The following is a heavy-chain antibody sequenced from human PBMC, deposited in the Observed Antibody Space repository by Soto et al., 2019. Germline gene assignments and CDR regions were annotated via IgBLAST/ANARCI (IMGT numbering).Heavy chain of an antibody. D-gene: IGHD2-21*02. CDR1: GFTFSSHS. J-gene: IGHJ6*02. Sequence: PGGSLRLSCAASGFTFSSHSMNWVRQAPGKGLEWVSSISSSSSFIYYAESVKGRFTISRDNAKNSLYLQMNSLRAEDTAEYYCASEFVVVTASAPPYYYGMDVWGQGTTVTVSS. CDR3: ASEFVVVTASAPPYYYGMDV. CDR2: ISSSSSFI. V-gene: IGHV3-21*01.